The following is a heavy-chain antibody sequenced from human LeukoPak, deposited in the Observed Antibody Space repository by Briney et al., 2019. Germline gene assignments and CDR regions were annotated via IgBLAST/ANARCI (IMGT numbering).Heavy chain of an antibody. CDR2: MNPNSGNT. D-gene: IGHD3-3*01. CDR1: GHTFTSYD. Sequence: GASVKVSCKASGHTFTSYDINWVRQATGQGLEWMGWMNPNSGNTGYAQKFQGRVTMTRNTSISTAYMELSSLRSEDTAVYYCARGGPSYDFWSGYYSWFDPWGQGTLVTVSS. V-gene: IGHV1-8*01. CDR3: ARGGPSYDFWSGYYSWFDP. J-gene: IGHJ5*02.